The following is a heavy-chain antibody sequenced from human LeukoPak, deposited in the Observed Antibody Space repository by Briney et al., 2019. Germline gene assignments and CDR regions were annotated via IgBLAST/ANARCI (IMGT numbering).Heavy chain of an antibody. V-gene: IGHV4-39*07. CDR2: IYYSGST. Sequence: PSETLSLTCTVSGGSISSSSYYWGWIRQPPGKGLEWIGSIYYSGSTYYNPSLKSRVTISVDTSKNQFSLKLSSVTAADTAVYYCARGLLWFGEFWYFDYWGQGTLVTVSS. CDR3: ARGLLWFGEFWYFDY. J-gene: IGHJ4*02. CDR1: GGSISSSSYY. D-gene: IGHD3-10*01.